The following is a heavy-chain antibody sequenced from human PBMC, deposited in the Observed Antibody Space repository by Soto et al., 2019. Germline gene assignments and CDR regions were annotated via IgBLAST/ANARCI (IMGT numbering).Heavy chain of an antibody. CDR1: GLTFSRHA. Sequence: EVQLLESGGGLVQPGGSLRLSCAASGLTFSRHAMAWVRQAPGKGLEWLSSISESSSNTYYADSVKGRFTISKDNSKNMLYPQMNSLRDEDTAVYYCAKKPNGFDSWGQGTLVTVSS. V-gene: IGHV3-23*01. CDR2: ISESSSNT. CDR3: AKKPNGFDS. J-gene: IGHJ5*01.